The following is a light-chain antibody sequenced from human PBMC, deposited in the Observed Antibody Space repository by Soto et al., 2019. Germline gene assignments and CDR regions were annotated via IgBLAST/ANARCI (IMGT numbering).Light chain of an antibody. CDR1: QTITSY. Sequence: DIQMTQSPSYLSASVGDRVIISCRANQTITSYLNWYQQKPGKVPRLLIYGATNLEGGVPSRFSGSDSGADFTLTISSLQPDDFAAYYCQQSFNTPFSCGPGTRVDIK. CDR2: GAT. J-gene: IGKJ3*01. CDR3: QQSFNTPFS. V-gene: IGKV1-39*01.